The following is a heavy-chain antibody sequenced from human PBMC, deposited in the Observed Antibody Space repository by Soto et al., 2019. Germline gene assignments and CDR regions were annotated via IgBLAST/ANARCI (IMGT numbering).Heavy chain of an antibody. CDR2: ISYDGSNK. CDR1: GFTFSSYG. V-gene: IGHV3-30*18. J-gene: IGHJ4*02. D-gene: IGHD2-15*01. CDR3: AKSGYCSGGSCHHYFDY. Sequence: QVQLVESGGGVVQPGRSLRLSCAASGFTFSSYGMHWVRQAPGKGLEWVAVISYDGSNKYYADSVKGRLTISRDNSKNTLYLQMNSLRAEDTAVYYCAKSGYCSGGSCHHYFDYWGQGTLVTVSS.